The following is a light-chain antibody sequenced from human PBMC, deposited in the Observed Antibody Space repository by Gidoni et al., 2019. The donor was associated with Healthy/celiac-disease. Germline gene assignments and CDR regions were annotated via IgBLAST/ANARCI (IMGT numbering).Light chain of an antibody. V-gene: IGKV1-5*01. J-gene: IGKJ2*01. CDR2: DAS. Sequence: DIQMTQSPSTLSASVGDRVTITCRASQSSSSWLAWYQQKPGKAPKLLIYDASSLESGVPSRFSGRGSGTEFTLTISSRQPDDFATYYCQQYTSYSHTFXQXTKLEIK. CDR1: QSSSSW. CDR3: QQYTSYSHT.